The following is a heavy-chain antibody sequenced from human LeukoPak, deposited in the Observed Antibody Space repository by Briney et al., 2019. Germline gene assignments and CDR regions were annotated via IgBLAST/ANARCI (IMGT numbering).Heavy chain of an antibody. CDR2: MNPNSGNT. J-gene: IGHJ4*02. CDR1: GYTFTSYD. D-gene: IGHD5-18*01. V-gene: IGHV1-8*01. CDR3: ARGNLKDTAMGY. Sequence: ASVKVSCKASGYTFTSYDINWVRQATGQGLEWMGWMNPNSGNTDYAQKFQGRVTMTRNTSISTAYMELSSLRSDDAAVYYCARGNLKDTAMGYWGQGTLVTVSS.